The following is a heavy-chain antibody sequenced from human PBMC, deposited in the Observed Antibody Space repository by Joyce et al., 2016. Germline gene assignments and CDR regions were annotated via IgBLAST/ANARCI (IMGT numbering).Heavy chain of an antibody. D-gene: IGHD2-21*02. CDR3: ARSGGDSGSAFNI. V-gene: IGHV5-51*01. CDR1: GYSFSTYW. J-gene: IGHJ3*02. Sequence: EVHLVQSGAEVTKPGESLRISCKGSGYSFSTYWINWVRQMPGKGLEWRGIIFPGDSTTRYNPSFEGQVTISADKSTTTADVQWSSLKASDTATYYCARSGGDSGSAFNIWGQGTMVTVSS. CDR2: IFPGDSTT.